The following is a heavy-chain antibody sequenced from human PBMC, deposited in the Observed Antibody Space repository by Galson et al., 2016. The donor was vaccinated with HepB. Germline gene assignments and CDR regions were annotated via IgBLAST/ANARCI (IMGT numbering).Heavy chain of an antibody. D-gene: IGHD5-12*01. CDR1: GFIFSTHS. J-gene: IGHJ6*04. CDR3: ARASGGGYDWDYYYGMDV. Sequence: SLRLSCAGSGFIFSTHSMAWVRQAPGKGLEWVSLISSGGTYIYYADSVRGRFTISRDNAGNSLYLQMNTLRADDTAVYYCARASGGGYDWDYYYGMDVWGKGTTVTVSS. CDR2: ISSGGTYI. V-gene: IGHV3-21*01.